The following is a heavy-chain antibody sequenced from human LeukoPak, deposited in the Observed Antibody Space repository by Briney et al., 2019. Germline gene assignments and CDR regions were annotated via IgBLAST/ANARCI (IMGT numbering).Heavy chain of an antibody. D-gene: IGHD3-10*01. CDR3: ARGATSEGVIGY. V-gene: IGHV3-21*01. J-gene: IGHJ4*02. Sequence: PGGSLRLSCAASGFTFSSYSMNWVRQAPGKGLEWVSSISSSSSYIYYADSVKGRFTISSDNAKNSLYLQMNSLRAEDTAVYYCARGATSEGVIGYWGQGTLVTVSS. CDR1: GFTFSSYS. CDR2: ISSSSSYI.